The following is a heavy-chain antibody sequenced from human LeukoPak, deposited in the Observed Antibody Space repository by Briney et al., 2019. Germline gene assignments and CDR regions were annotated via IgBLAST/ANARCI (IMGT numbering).Heavy chain of an antibody. J-gene: IGHJ4*02. CDR2: IYYSGST. Sequence: SETLSLTCTVSGGSINSYYWSWIRQPPGKGLEWIGDIYYSGSTNYNPSLKSRVNMSVDTSKNQFSLNLSSVTAADTAVYYCARSVGAAAHFDYWGQGTLVTVSS. V-gene: IGHV4-59*08. CDR1: GGSINSYY. CDR3: ARSVGAAAHFDY. D-gene: IGHD6-13*01.